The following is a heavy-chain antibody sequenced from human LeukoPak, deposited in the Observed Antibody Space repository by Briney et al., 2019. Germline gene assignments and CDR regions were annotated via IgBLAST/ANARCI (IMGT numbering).Heavy chain of an antibody. CDR1: GFTFNNYW. CDR3: AKASLMYYYDSSAPGDAFDI. J-gene: IGHJ3*02. CDR2: INSGGSST. Sequence: GGSLRLSCAASGFTFNNYWMHWVRQAPGKGLVWVSRINSGGSSTIYADSVKGRFTISRDNAKNTLYLQMNSLRAEDTAVYYCAKASLMYYYDSSAPGDAFDIWGQGTMVTVSS. D-gene: IGHD3-22*01. V-gene: IGHV3-74*01.